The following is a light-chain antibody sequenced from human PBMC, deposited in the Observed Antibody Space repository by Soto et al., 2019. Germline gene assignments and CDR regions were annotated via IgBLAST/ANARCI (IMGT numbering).Light chain of an antibody. J-gene: IGLJ3*02. CDR3: SSYTSSSTRV. CDR2: EVS. Sequence: QSALTQPVSVSGSPGQSITISCTGTSSDVGGYNCVSWYQQHPGKAPKLMIYEVSNRPSGVSNRFSGSKSANTASLTISGLQAEDEADYYCSSYTSSSTRVFGGGTTVTVL. CDR1: SSDVGGYNC. V-gene: IGLV2-14*01.